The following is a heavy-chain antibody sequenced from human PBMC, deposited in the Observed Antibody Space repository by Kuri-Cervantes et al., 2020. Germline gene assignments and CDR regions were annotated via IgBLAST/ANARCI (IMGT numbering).Heavy chain of an antibody. CDR1: GYTFTSYY. D-gene: IGHD1-7*01. Sequence: ASVKVSCKASGYTFTSYYMHWVRQAPGQGLEWMGIINPSGGSTSYAQKFQGRVTMTRNTSISTAYMELSSLRSEDTAVYYCARGRYNWNYGDENFDNWGQGTLVTVSS. J-gene: IGHJ4*01. CDR3: ARGRYNWNYGDENFDN. V-gene: IGHV1-46*01. CDR2: INPSGGST.